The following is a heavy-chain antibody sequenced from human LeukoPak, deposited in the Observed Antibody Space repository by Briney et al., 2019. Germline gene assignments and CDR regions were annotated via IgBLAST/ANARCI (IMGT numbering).Heavy chain of an antibody. D-gene: IGHD6-13*01. CDR1: GYSISSDSS. CDR2: IYHSGST. J-gene: IGHJ6*02. Sequence: PSETLSLTCTVSGYSISSDSSWGWIRQPPGKGLEWIGSIYHSGSTYYNPSLKSRVTISVDTSKNQFSLKVTSVTAADTAVYYCARHDDIAAFRNGMDVWGQGTTVTVSS. V-gene: IGHV4-38-2*02. CDR3: ARHDDIAAFRNGMDV.